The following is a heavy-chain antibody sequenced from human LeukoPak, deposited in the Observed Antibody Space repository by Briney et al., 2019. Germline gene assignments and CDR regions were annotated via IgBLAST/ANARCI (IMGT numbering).Heavy chain of an antibody. CDR3: ARAHSSGWEDY. D-gene: IGHD6-19*01. J-gene: IGHJ4*02. V-gene: IGHV4-34*01. CDR1: GGSFSGYY. Sequence: SETLSLTCAVYGGSFSGYYWSWIRQPPGKGLEWIGEINHSGSTNYNPSLKSRVTISVDTSKNQFSLKLSSVTAADTAVYYCARAHSSGWEDYWGQGTLVTVSS. CDR2: INHSGST.